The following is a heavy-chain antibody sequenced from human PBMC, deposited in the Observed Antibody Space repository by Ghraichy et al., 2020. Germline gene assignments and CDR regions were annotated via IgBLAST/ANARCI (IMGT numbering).Heavy chain of an antibody. V-gene: IGHV3-48*02. D-gene: IGHD3-3*01. CDR2: ITSSSSTI. J-gene: IGHJ6*02. CDR1: GFTFSSYS. Sequence: GGSLRLSCAASGFTFSSYSMNWVRQAPGKGLEWVSYITSSSSTIYYADSVKGRFTISRDNAKNSLYLQMKSLRDEDTALYYCARVVSSGLFYYYAMDVWGQGTTVTVSS. CDR3: ARVVSSGLFYYYAMDV.